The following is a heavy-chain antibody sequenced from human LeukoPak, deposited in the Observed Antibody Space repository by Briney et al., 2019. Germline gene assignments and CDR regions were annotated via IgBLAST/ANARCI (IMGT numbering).Heavy chain of an antibody. D-gene: IGHD2-15*01. CDR2: INHSGST. Sequence: SETLSLICAVYGGLFSGYYWSWLRHPPGKGLEWIVEINHSGSTNYNPSLKRRVTISLDTSKNQVSLTLSSVTAADTAVYYCARAGYCSGGSCYRGPSTWGQGTLVTVSS. CDR1: GGLFSGYY. V-gene: IGHV4-34*01. CDR3: ARAGYCSGGSCYRGPST. J-gene: IGHJ4*02.